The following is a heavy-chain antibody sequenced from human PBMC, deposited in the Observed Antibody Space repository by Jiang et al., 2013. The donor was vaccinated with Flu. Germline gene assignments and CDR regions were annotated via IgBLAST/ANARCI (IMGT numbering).Heavy chain of an antibody. V-gene: IGHV1-8*01. CDR3: ARDPGSNNWYGLDV. CDR2: VNPNSGDT. Sequence: GAEVKKPGASVKVSCKASGYGFINYDIYWVRQAAGQGLEWMGWVNPNSGDTGYAQNFQGRITMARNTSISTVYMELSSLRSEDTAVYYCARDPGSNNWYGLDVWGQGTTVTVSS. CDR1: GYGFINYD. J-gene: IGHJ6*02. D-gene: IGHD1-1*01.